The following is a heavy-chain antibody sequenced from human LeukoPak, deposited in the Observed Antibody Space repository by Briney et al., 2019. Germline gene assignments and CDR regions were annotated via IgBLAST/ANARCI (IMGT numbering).Heavy chain of an antibody. J-gene: IGHJ4*02. Sequence: SETLSLTCTVSGGSISSHYWSWIRQPPGKGLEWIGYIYYSGSTNYNPSLKSRVTISVDTSKNQFSPKLSSVTAADTAVYYCARDRRNHWGFDYWGQGTLVTVSS. CDR2: IYYSGST. D-gene: IGHD1-14*01. CDR3: ARDRRNHWGFDY. V-gene: IGHV4-59*11. CDR1: GGSISSHY.